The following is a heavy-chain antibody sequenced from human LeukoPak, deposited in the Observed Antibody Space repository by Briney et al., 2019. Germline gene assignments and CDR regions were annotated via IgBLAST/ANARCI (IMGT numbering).Heavy chain of an antibody. D-gene: IGHD6-19*01. CDR1: RGSVSSDY. CDR3: ATGHSSGWFDY. J-gene: IGHJ4*02. CDR2: IFYPTTT. V-gene: IGHV4-59*02. Sequence: PSETLSLTCTVSRGSVSSDYWSWIRQSPGKGLEWIGCIFYPTTTNYNPSLRSRVTMSLDTSNNQFSLDLTSVTGADTAVYFCATGHSSGWFDYWGQGTLVAVSS.